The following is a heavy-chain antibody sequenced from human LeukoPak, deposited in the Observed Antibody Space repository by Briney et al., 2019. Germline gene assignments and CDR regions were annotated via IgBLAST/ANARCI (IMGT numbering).Heavy chain of an antibody. J-gene: IGHJ4*02. V-gene: IGHV3-9*01. CDR2: ISWNSGSI. CDR3: AKGVYSSGNFDY. Sequence: GRSLRLSCAASGFTFDDYAMHWVRQAPGKGLEWVSGISWNSGSIGYADSVKGRFTISRDNAKNSLYLQMNSLRAEDTALYYCAKGVYSSGNFDYWGQGTLVTVSS. CDR1: GFTFDDYA. D-gene: IGHD6-19*01.